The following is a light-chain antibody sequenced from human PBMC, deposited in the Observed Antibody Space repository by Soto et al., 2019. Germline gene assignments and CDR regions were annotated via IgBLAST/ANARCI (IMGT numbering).Light chain of an antibody. CDR2: TNI. CDR3: QSYDSSLSGVV. J-gene: IGLJ2*01. Sequence: QTVVTQPPSVSGAPGQRVTISCTGSSSNIEAGYDVHWYQHLPGTAPKLLIYTNINRPSGVPDRFSASNSGTSASLAITGLQAEDEADYYCQSYDSSLSGVVFGGGTKLTVL. CDR1: SSNIEAGYD. V-gene: IGLV1-40*01.